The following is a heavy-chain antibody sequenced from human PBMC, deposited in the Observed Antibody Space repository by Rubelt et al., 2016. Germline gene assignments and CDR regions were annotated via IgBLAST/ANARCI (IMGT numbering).Heavy chain of an antibody. CDR3: AGDVGGNSVLYDFDY. Sequence: QVQLVQSGAEVKKPGSSVKVSCKASGGTFSSYAISWVRQAPGQGLEWMGRIIPILGIANYAQKFQGSVTITADKSTSTAYMELRSLRPDGTAVYYCAGDVGGNSVLYDFDYWGQGTLVTVSS. J-gene: IGHJ4*02. D-gene: IGHD4-23*01. V-gene: IGHV1-69*04. CDR1: GGTFSSYA. CDR2: IIPILGIA.